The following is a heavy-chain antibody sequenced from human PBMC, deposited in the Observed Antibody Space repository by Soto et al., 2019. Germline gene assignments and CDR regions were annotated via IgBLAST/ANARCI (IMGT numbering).Heavy chain of an antibody. V-gene: IGHV3-74*01. Sequence: TGGSLRLSCAASGFTFSTYAMSWVRQAPGKGLVWVSRINSDGSSTSYADSVKGRFTISRDNAKNTLYLQMNSLRAEDTAVYYCTSGPPMYCSSSSCYASPFDYWGQGTLVTVSS. CDR1: GFTFSTYA. J-gene: IGHJ4*02. D-gene: IGHD2-2*01. CDR3: TSGPPMYCSSSSCYASPFDY. CDR2: INSDGSST.